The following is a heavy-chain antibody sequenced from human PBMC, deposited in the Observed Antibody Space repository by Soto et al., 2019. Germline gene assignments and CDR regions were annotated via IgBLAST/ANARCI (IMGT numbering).Heavy chain of an antibody. J-gene: IGHJ4*02. CDR1: GFTFDDYA. CDR2: ISWNSGSI. Sequence: LRLSCAASGFTFDDYAMHWVRQAPGKGLEWVSGISWNSGSIGYADSVKGRFTISRDNAKNSLYLQMNSLRAEDTALYYCAKAQNWNYVSYFDYWGQGTLVTVSS. D-gene: IGHD1-7*01. V-gene: IGHV3-9*01. CDR3: AKAQNWNYVSYFDY.